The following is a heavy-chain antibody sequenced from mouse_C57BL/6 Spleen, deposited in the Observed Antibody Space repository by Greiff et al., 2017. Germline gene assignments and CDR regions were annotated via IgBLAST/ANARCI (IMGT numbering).Heavy chain of an antibody. Sequence: HVQLQPPWTVLVKPGASVKLSCKASGYTFTSYWMHWVKQRPVQCLEWIGNINPCNGGTNYNEKFKSKATLTVDKSSSTAYMQLSSLTSEDSAVYYCARRLLRWDAMDYWGQGTSVTVSS. D-gene: IGHD1-1*01. J-gene: IGHJ4*01. V-gene: IGHV1-53*01. CDR2: INPCNGGT. CDR1: GYTFTSYW. CDR3: ARRLLRWDAMDY.